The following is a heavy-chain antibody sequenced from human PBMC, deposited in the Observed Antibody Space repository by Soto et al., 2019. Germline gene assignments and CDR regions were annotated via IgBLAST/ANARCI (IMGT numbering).Heavy chain of an antibody. J-gene: IGHJ4*02. D-gene: IGHD1-26*01. CDR1: GGSVSSSSYY. Sequence: SETLSLTCTVSGGSVSSSSYYWGWIRQPPGKGLEWIGTIYYTGSTSYSPSLKSRVTISVDTSKTQFSLNLKSVTAADTAVYYCAGRRAGDYYFDYWGQGTLVTVSS. CDR3: AGRRAGDYYFDY. V-gene: IGHV4-39*01. CDR2: IYYTGST.